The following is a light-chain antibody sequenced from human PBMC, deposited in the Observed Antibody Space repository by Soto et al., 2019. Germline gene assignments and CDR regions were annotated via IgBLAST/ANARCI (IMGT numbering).Light chain of an antibody. CDR1: SSNIGSNF. V-gene: IGLV1-47*01. Sequence: QSVLTQPPSASGTPGQSVTISCCGSSSNIGSNFVYWHQQLPGTAPKLLIYRNDQRPSGVPDRFSGYKSGTSASLAISGLRCEDEAEYYCATWDDSPSAPVFVGGTKLTVL. J-gene: IGLJ2*01. CDR2: RND. CDR3: ATWDDSPSAPV.